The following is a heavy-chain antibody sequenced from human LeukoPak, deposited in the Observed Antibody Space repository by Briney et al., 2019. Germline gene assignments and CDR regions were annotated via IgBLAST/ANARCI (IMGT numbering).Heavy chain of an antibody. D-gene: IGHD6-6*01. Sequence: SETLSLTCAVYGGSFSGYYWSWIRQPPGKGLEWIGEINHSGSTNYNPSLKSRVTISLDTSRDQFSLKLSSVTAADTAVYYCARGSWQLAEEVYWGQGILVTVSS. CDR3: ARGSWQLAEEVY. CDR1: GGSFSGYY. CDR2: INHSGST. V-gene: IGHV4-34*01. J-gene: IGHJ4*02.